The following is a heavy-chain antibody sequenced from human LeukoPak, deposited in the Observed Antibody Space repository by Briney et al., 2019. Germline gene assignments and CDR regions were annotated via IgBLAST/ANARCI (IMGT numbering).Heavy chain of an antibody. CDR1: GFTFSSYG. D-gene: IGHD1-14*01. CDR3: AKGSGIHRHYYYYMDV. CDR2: IRYDGSNK. J-gene: IGHJ6*03. Sequence: GGSLRLSCAASGFTFSSYGMHWVRQAPGKGLEWVAFIRYDGSNKYYADSVKGRFTISRDNSKNTLYLQMNSLRAEDTAVYYCAKGSGIHRHYYYYMDVWGKGTTVTISS. V-gene: IGHV3-30*02.